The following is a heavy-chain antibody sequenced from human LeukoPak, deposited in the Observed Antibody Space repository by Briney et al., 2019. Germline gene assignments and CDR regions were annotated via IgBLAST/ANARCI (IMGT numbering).Heavy chain of an antibody. V-gene: IGHV3-20*04. Sequence: PGGSLRLSCAASGFTFDDYGLSWVRQAPGKGLELVSGINWNGGSTGYADSVKGRFTISRDNAKKSLYLQMHSLRAEDTAVYYCAKDLGIAAAGSVLHYWGQGTLVTVSS. D-gene: IGHD6-13*01. CDR1: GFTFDDYG. J-gene: IGHJ4*02. CDR3: AKDLGIAAAGSVLHY. CDR2: INWNGGST.